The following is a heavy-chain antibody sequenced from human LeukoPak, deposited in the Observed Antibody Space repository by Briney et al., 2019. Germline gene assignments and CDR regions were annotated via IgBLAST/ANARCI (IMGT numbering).Heavy chain of an antibody. CDR3: ARGIAARPGGY. CDR2: ISSSSSYI. Sequence: GGSLRLTCAASGFTFSSYSMNWVRQAPGKGLEWVSSISSSSSYIYYADSVKGRFTISRDNAKNSLYLQMNSLRAEDTAVYYCARGIAARPGGYWGQGTLVTVSS. D-gene: IGHD6-6*01. J-gene: IGHJ4*02. V-gene: IGHV3-21*01. CDR1: GFTFSSYS.